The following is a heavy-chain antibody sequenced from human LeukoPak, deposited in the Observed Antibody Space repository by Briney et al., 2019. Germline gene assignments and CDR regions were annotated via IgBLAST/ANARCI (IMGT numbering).Heavy chain of an antibody. CDR3: ASTTGDQGYYFDY. CDR2: ISYDGSNK. D-gene: IGHD7-27*01. CDR1: GFTFSSYG. Sequence: GGSLRLSCAASGFTFSSYGMHWVRQAPGKGLEWVAVISYDGSNKYYADSVKGRFTISRDNSKNTLYLQMNSLRAEDTAVYYCASTTGDQGYYFDYWGQGTLVTVSS. V-gene: IGHV3-30*03. J-gene: IGHJ4*02.